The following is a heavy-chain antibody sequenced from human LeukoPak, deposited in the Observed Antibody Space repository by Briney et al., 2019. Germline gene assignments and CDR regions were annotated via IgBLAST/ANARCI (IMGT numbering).Heavy chain of an antibody. V-gene: IGHV4-38-2*02. CDR2: IYHGGST. CDR1: GGSISSYY. J-gene: IGHJ3*02. D-gene: IGHD2-8*01. CDR3: ASPTVSTSHHAFDI. Sequence: SETLSLTCTVSGGSISSYYWGWIRQPPGKGLEWIGSIYHGGSTYYNPSLKSRVTISVDTSKNQFSLKLSSVTAADTAVYYCASPTVSTSHHAFDIWGQGTMVTISS.